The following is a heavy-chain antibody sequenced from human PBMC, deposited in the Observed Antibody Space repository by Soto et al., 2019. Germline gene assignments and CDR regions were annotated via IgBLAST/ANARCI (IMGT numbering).Heavy chain of an antibody. CDR3: AKRPASLVCFDY. J-gene: IGHJ4*02. D-gene: IGHD2-2*01. CDR1: GFTFSNYD. Sequence: EVQLLESGGGLVQPGGSLRLSCAASGFTFSNYDMSWVRQAPGKGLEWVSNISGGGGRIYYADSVKGRFTISSDNSKNAMYMQMNSLRAEDTAVYSCAKRPASLVCFDYWGQGTLVSVSS. CDR2: ISGGGGRI. V-gene: IGHV3-23*01.